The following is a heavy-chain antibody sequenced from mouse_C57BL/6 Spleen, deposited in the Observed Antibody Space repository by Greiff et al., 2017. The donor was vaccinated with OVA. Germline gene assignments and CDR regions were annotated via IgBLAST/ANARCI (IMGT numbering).Heavy chain of an antibody. CDR2: IRLKSDNYAT. Sequence: EVKLVESGGGLVQPGGSMKLSCVASGFTFSNYWMNWVRQSPEKGLEWVAQIRLKSDNYATHYAESVKGRFTISRDDSKSSVYLQMNNLRAEDTGIYYCTIRWGYYAMDYWGQGTSVTVSS. CDR3: TIRWGYYAMDY. D-gene: IGHD1-1*01. J-gene: IGHJ4*01. V-gene: IGHV6-3*01. CDR1: GFTFSNYW.